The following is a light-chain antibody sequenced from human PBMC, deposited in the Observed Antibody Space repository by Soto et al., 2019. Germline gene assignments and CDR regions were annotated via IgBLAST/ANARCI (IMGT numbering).Light chain of an antibody. J-gene: IGLJ2*01. CDR2: EVS. V-gene: IGLV2-14*01. CDR3: TSITSSNTLL. CDR1: SSDVGGYNY. Sequence: QSVLTQHASVSGSPGQSITISCTGTSSDVGGYNYVSWYQHHPGKVPKVMIYEVSNRPSGVSSRFSGSKFGNTASLTISGLQAEDEADYYCTSITSSNTLLFGGGTKLTVL.